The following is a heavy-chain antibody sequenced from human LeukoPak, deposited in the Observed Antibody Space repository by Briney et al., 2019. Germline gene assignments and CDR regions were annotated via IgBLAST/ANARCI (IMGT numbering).Heavy chain of an antibody. D-gene: IGHD1-26*01. V-gene: IGHV3-43*01. CDR2: ISWDGIIS. CDR3: AKEVSGGSCYEWVDY. CDR1: GFVFDDYT. Sequence: GGSLTLSCAASGFVFDDYTMHWVRQVPGKGLEWVSLISWDGIISYYADSVKGRFTVSRDNSKNSLFLQMKSLRSEDSGLYYCAKEVSGGSCYEWVDYWGQGTLVTVSS. J-gene: IGHJ4*02.